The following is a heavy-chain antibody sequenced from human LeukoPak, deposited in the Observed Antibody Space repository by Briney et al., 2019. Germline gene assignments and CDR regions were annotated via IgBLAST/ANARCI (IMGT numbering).Heavy chain of an antibody. D-gene: IGHD4-23*01. Sequence: SETLSLTCAVHGGSFSGYHWNWIRQSPGKGLEWIGEINDRGHTNYNPSLESRGTISVDTSKKQFSLKLNSVTAAHTAVYYCARDPTTVVTTPYYFDFWGQGTLVTVSS. V-gene: IGHV4-34*01. CDR2: INDRGHT. CDR3: ARDPTTVVTTPYYFDF. J-gene: IGHJ4*02. CDR1: GGSFSGYH.